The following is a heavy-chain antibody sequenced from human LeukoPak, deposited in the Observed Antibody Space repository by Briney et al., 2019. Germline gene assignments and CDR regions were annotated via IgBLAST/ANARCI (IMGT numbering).Heavy chain of an antibody. V-gene: IGHV3-23*01. J-gene: IGHJ4*02. CDR3: AKLDYYGNY. CDR2: ISGSSVTT. CDR1: GFIFDDYG. Sequence: PGGSLRLSCAASGFIFDDYGMSWVRQVPGKGLEWVSTISGSSVTTYYADSVKGRFTISRDNSKNTLYLQMNSLRAEDTAVYYCAKLDYYGNYWGQGTLVTVSS. D-gene: IGHD3-10*01.